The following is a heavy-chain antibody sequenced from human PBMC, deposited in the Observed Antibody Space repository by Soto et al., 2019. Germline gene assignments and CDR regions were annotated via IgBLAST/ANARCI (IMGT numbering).Heavy chain of an antibody. J-gene: IGHJ5*02. CDR1: GGTFSSYA. D-gene: IGHD6-6*01. CDR2: IIPIFGTA. CDR3: ARGAFEYSSSDNNWFDP. V-gene: IGHV1-69*13. Sequence: SVKVSCKASGGTFSSYAISWVRQAPEQGLEWMGGIIPIFGTANYAQKFQGRVTITADESTSTAYMELSSLRSEDTAVYYCARGAFEYSSSDNNWFDPWGQGTLVTVSS.